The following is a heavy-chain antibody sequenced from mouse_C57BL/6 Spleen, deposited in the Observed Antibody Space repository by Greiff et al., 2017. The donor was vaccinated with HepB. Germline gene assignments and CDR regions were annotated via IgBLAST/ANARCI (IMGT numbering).Heavy chain of an antibody. CDR2: IDPSDSYT. Sequence: QVQLQQPGAELVRPGTSVKLSCKASGYTFTSYWMHWVKQRPGQGLEWIGVIDPSDSYTNYNQKFKGKATLTVDTSSSTAYMQLSSLTSEDSAVYYCAPDSSGYGYWGQGTTLTVSS. CDR3: APDSSGYGY. V-gene: IGHV1-59*01. J-gene: IGHJ2*01. D-gene: IGHD3-2*02. CDR1: GYTFTSYW.